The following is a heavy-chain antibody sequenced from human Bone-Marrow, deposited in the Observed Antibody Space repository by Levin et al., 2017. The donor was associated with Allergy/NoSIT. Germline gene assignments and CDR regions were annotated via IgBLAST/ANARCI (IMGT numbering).Heavy chain of an antibody. Sequence: TGGSLRLSCAASGFTFSSYAMSWVRQAPGKGLEWVSAISGSGGSTYYADSVKGRFTISRDNSKNTLYLQMNSLRAEDTAVYYCAKDLVSPKRGQWLVIFYYYDYGMDVWGQGTTVTVSS. CDR1: GFTFSSYA. D-gene: IGHD6-19*01. CDR3: AKDLVSPKRGQWLVIFYYYDYGMDV. V-gene: IGHV3-23*01. J-gene: IGHJ6*02. CDR2: ISGSGGST.